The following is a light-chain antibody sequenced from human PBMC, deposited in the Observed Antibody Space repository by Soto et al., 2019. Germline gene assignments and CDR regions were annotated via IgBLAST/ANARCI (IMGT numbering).Light chain of an antibody. CDR2: LNSDGSH. V-gene: IGLV4-69*01. CDR1: SGHSSYA. J-gene: IGLJ2*01. Sequence: QSVLTQSPSASASLGASVKLTCTLSSGHSSYAIAWHQQQPEKGPRYLMKLNSDGSHSKGDGIPDRFSGSSSGAERSLTISILQSEDEADYYCQTRGTGILFGGGTQLTVL. CDR3: QTRGTGIL.